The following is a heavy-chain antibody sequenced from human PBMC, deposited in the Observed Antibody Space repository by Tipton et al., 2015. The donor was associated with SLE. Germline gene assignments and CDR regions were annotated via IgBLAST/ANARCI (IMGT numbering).Heavy chain of an antibody. CDR3: ARDRDYYDSSGLLLEGFDV. CDR2: IFTSGNT. CDR1: GGSISSGGYY. J-gene: IGHJ3*01. Sequence: LRLSCTVSGGSISSGGYYWSWIRQPAGKGLEWIGRIFTSGNTNYNPSLKSRVTISVDTSKNHFSLKLSSVTAADTAVYYCARDRDYYDSSGLLLEGFDVWGQGTMVTVSS. V-gene: IGHV4-61*02. D-gene: IGHD3-22*01.